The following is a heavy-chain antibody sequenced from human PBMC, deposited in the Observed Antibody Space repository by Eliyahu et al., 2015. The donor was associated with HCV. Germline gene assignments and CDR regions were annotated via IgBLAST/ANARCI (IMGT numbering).Heavy chain of an antibody. CDR3: ARDYGGNPDAFDV. Sequence: QVQLVQSGAEVKKPGASVKVSCRASGYTLTDYYMHWVRQAPGQGLEWMGWISPKRGGTSYAQKFQGRVTMTRDTSINTAYMELSSLTSDDTAVYYCARDYGGNPDAFDVWGQGTTVTVSS. V-gene: IGHV1-2*02. CDR1: GYTLTDYY. D-gene: IGHD4-23*01. CDR2: ISPKRGGT. J-gene: IGHJ3*01.